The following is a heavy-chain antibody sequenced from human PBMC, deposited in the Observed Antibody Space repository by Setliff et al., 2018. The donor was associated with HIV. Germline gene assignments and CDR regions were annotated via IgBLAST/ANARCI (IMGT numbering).Heavy chain of an antibody. V-gene: IGHV4-59*01. CDR2: IYYSGSP. J-gene: IGHJ1*01. Sequence: SETLSLTFTVSNGSISNYYWCWIRQPPGKGLQWIGYIYYSGSPNYNPSLKSRVSISVDTSKNQFSLKLTSLTPEDTAVYYCARDPGWAKPEHFHHWGQGTLVTVSS. CDR1: NGSISNYY. D-gene: IGHD5-12*01. CDR3: ARDPGWAKPEHFHH.